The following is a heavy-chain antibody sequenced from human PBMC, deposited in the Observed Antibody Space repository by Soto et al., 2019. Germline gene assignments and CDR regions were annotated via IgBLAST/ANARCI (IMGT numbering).Heavy chain of an antibody. Sequence: ASVKVSCKASGYTFTGYYMHWVRQAPGQGLEWMGWINPNSGGTNYAQKFQGWVTMTRATSISTAYMELSRLISDDTAVYYGAILLGYCSGGSCYAGSYFDYWGQGTLVTVSS. CDR2: INPNSGGT. CDR3: AILLGYCSGGSCYAGSYFDY. D-gene: IGHD2-15*01. V-gene: IGHV1-2*04. J-gene: IGHJ4*02. CDR1: GYTFTGYY.